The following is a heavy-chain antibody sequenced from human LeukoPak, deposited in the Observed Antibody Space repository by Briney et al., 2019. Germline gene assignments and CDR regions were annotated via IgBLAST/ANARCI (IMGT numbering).Heavy chain of an antibody. CDR1: GFTFSDYG. Sequence: GGSLRLSRAASGFTFSDYGIHWVRQAPGKGLDWVAFIGYDGSSKYYVESVKGRFTISRDNSKNTLYLQMNSLRAEDTAVYYCAKDLGWLGGLFDSWGQGMMVTVSS. J-gene: IGHJ3*01. CDR2: IGYDGSSK. CDR3: AKDLGWLGGLFDS. V-gene: IGHV3-30*02. D-gene: IGHD6-19*01.